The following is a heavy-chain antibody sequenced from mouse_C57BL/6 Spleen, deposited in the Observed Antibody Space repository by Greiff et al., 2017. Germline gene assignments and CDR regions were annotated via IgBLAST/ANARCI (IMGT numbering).Heavy chain of an antibody. V-gene: IGHV1-82*01. CDR3: ARRVLPGMDY. Sequence: VQLQQSGPELVKPGASVKISCKASGYAFSSSWMNWVKQRPGKGLEWIGRIYPGDGDTNYNGKFKGKATLTADKSSSTAYMQLSSLTSEDSAVYFCARRVLPGMDYWGQGTSGTVSS. CDR1: GYAFSSSW. D-gene: IGHD2-1*01. CDR2: IYPGDGDT. J-gene: IGHJ4*01.